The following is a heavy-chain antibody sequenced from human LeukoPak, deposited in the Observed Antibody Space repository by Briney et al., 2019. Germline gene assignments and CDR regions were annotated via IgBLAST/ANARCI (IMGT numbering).Heavy chain of an antibody. CDR1: GFTFSSYA. Sequence: GGSLRLSCAASGFTFSSYAMHWVRQAPGKGLEYVSAISSNGGSTYYANSVKGRFTISRDNSKNTLYLQMGSLRAEDMAVYYCARGQQLPRDYWGQGTLVTVSS. D-gene: IGHD6-13*01. CDR2: ISSNGGST. J-gene: IGHJ4*02. CDR3: ARGQQLPRDY. V-gene: IGHV3-64*01.